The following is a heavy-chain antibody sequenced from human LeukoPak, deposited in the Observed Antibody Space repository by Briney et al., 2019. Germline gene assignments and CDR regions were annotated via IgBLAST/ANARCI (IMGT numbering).Heavy chain of an antibody. V-gene: IGHV4-59*08. CDR2: IYSSGSA. CDR3: ARHRDYYDS. D-gene: IGHD3-22*01. Sequence: PSETLSLTCTVSGGSIGSYYWSWIRQPPGKGLEWIGYIYSSGSANYNPSLKSRVIISGDTSKNQISLNLTSVTAADTALYFCARHRDYYDSWGHGTLVTVSS. J-gene: IGHJ4*01. CDR1: GGSIGSYY.